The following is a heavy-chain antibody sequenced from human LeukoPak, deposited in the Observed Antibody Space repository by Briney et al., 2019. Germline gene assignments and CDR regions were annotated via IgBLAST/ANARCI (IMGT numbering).Heavy chain of an antibody. D-gene: IGHD3-3*01. CDR2: INPNSGGT. J-gene: IGHJ6*03. CDR1: GYTFTGYY. Sequence: GASVKVSCKASGYTFTGYYMHWVRQAPGQGLEWMGWINPNSGGTNYAQKFQGRVTMTRDTSISTAYMELGRLRSDDTAVYYCARGTSYDFWSGYLRQYYYYYYMDVWGKGTTVTISS. CDR3: ARGTSYDFWSGYLRQYYYYYYMDV. V-gene: IGHV1-2*02.